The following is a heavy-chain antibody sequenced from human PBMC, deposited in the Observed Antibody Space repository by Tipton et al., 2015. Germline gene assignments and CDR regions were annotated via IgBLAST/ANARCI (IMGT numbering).Heavy chain of an antibody. D-gene: IGHD4-11*01. J-gene: IGHJ5*02. CDR2: MSANSGVT. V-gene: IGHV1-8*01. CDR1: GYTFTSYD. CDR3: SRGQSTHFFDP. Sequence: QLVQSGAEVKKPGASVKVSCKASGYTFTSYDINWFRQATGQGLEWMGWMSANSGVTGYAPKFQGIVTMTRDTSVRTAYMELSSLRSEDTAVYYWSRGQSTHFFDPWGQGTLVTVSS.